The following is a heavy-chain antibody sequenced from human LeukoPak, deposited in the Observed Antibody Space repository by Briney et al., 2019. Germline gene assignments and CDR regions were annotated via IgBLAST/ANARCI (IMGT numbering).Heavy chain of an antibody. D-gene: IGHD2-15*01. Sequence: PGGSLRLSCAASGFTFSSYAMSWVRQAPGKGLEWVSAISGSGGSTYYADSVKGRYTISRDNSKNTLYLQMNSLRAGDTAVYYCAKDLSDGRDYWGQGTLVTVSS. CDR2: ISGSGGST. V-gene: IGHV3-23*01. CDR1: GFTFSSYA. CDR3: AKDLSDGRDY. J-gene: IGHJ4*02.